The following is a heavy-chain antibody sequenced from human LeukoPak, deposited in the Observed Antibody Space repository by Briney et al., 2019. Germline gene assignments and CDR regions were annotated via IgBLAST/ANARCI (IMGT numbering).Heavy chain of an antibody. CDR3: ARGPNRDYGDYLDY. J-gene: IGHJ4*02. D-gene: IGHD4-17*01. CDR2: IYHSGST. Sequence: SETLSLTCTVSGYSISSGYYWGWIRQPPGKGLEWIGSIYHSGSTYYNPSLKSRVTISVDTSKNQFSLRLTSVTAADTAVYYCARGPNRDYGDYLDYWGQGTLVPVSS. CDR1: GYSISSGYY. V-gene: IGHV4-38-2*02.